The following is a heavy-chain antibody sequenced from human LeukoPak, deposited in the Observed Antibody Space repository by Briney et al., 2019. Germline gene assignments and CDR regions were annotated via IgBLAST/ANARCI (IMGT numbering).Heavy chain of an antibody. V-gene: IGHV3-33*06. CDR1: GSTFSSNG. D-gene: IGHD6-13*01. Sequence: GGSLRLSCAASGSTFSSNGMHWVRQAPGKGLEWVAVIWYDGSNKYYADSVKGRFTISRDNSKNTLYLQMNSLRAEDTAVYYCAKDGIEQQLVMGNWFDPWGQGTLVTVSS. J-gene: IGHJ5*02. CDR2: IWYDGSNK. CDR3: AKDGIEQQLVMGNWFDP.